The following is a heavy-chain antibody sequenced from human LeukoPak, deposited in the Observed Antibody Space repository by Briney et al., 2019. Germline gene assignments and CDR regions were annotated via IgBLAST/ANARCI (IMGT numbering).Heavy chain of an antibody. V-gene: IGHV3-11*04. CDR1: GFTFSDYY. Sequence: GGSLRLSCAASGFTFSDYYMSWIRQAPGKGLEWVSYISSSGSTIYYADSVKGRFTISRDNAKNSLYLQMNSLRAEDTAVYYCARGFLEWLLNWFDPWGQGTLVTVSS. CDR2: ISSSGSTI. J-gene: IGHJ5*02. CDR3: ARGFLEWLLNWFDP. D-gene: IGHD3-3*01.